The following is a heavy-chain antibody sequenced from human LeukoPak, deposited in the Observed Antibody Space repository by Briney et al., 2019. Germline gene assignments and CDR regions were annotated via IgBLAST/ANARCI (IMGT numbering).Heavy chain of an antibody. CDR3: VMSGYSSGWYYFDD. J-gene: IGHJ4*02. CDR1: GFTFSSYA. Sequence: GGSLRLSCSASGFTFSSYAMHWVRQAPGKGLEYVSAISSNGGSTYYADSVKGRFTISRDNSKNTLYLQMSSLRAEDTAVYYCVMSGYSSGWYYFDDWGQGTLVTVSS. CDR2: ISSNGGST. D-gene: IGHD6-19*01. V-gene: IGHV3-64D*06.